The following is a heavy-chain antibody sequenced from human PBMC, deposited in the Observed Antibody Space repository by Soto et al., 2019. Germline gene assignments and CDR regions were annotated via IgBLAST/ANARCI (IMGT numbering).Heavy chain of an antibody. Sequence: GGSLRLSCAASGFTFSLYGMGWVRQAPGKGLEWVSGITSAGGSTYYADSVKGRFTISRDNPKQTLYLQMNSLRAEDTAVYYCTTDLYGDPSYYYYYYGMDVWGQGTTVTVSS. CDR2: ITSAGGST. CDR1: GFTFSLYG. V-gene: IGHV3-23*01. J-gene: IGHJ6*02. D-gene: IGHD4-17*01. CDR3: TTDLYGDPSYYYYYYGMDV.